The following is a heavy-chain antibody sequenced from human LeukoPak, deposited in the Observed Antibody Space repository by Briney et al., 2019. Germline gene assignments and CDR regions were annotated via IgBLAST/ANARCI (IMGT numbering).Heavy chain of an antibody. CDR2: ISSSGSTI. D-gene: IGHD3-22*01. J-gene: IGHJ4*02. V-gene: IGHV3-11*04. CDR1: GFTFSDYY. CDR3: ARDLKGSIGITMIVVVPRGFDY. Sequence: PGGSLRLSCAASGFTFSDYYMSWIRQAPGKGLEWVSYISSSGSTIYYTDSVKGRFTISRDDAKNSLYLQMNSLRAEDTAVYYCARDLKGSIGITMIVVVPRGFDYWGQGTLVTVSS.